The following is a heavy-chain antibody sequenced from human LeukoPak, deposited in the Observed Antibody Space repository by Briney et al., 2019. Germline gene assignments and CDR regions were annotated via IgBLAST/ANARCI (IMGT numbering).Heavy chain of an antibody. Sequence: GSLRLSCAASGFTFSSYAMSWVRQPPGKGLEWIGSIYYSGSTYYNPSLKSRVTISVDTSKNQFSLKLSSVTAADTAVYYCARVLHGDYVGSAFDIWGQGTMVTVSS. D-gene: IGHD4-17*01. V-gene: IGHV4-39*07. CDR1: GFTFSSYA. CDR2: IYYSGST. CDR3: ARVLHGDYVGSAFDI. J-gene: IGHJ3*02.